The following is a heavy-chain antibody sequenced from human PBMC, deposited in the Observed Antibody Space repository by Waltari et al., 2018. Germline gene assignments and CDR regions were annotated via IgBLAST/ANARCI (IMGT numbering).Heavy chain of an antibody. V-gene: IGHV1-69*05. Sequence: QVQLVQSGAEVKKPGSSVKVSCTASGGPFSSYAISWVRQAPGQGLEWMGGIIPIFGTANYAQKFQGRVTITTDESTSTAYMELSSLRSEDTAVYYCATSSGSYYINAPIFDYWGQGTLVTVSS. CDR3: ATSSGSYYINAPIFDY. J-gene: IGHJ4*02. D-gene: IGHD3-10*01. CDR1: GGPFSSYA. CDR2: IIPIFGTA.